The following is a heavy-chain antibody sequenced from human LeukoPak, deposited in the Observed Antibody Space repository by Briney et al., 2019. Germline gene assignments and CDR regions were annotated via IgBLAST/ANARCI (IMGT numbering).Heavy chain of an antibody. D-gene: IGHD3-22*01. J-gene: IGHJ4*02. CDR3: ATSYYDSSGYPIYFDY. Sequence: GGSLRLSCAASGFTFSSYAMHWVRQAPGKGLEYVSVISSNGGSTYYANSVKGRFTISRDNSKNTLYLQMGSLRAEDMAVYYCATSYYDSSGYPIYFDYWGQGTLVTVSS. CDR1: GFTFSSYA. CDR2: ISSNGGST. V-gene: IGHV3-64*01.